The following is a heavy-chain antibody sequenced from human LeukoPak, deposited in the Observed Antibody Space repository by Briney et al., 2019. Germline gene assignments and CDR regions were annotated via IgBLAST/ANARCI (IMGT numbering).Heavy chain of an antibody. J-gene: IGHJ3*02. Sequence: ASVKVSCKASGYTFTSYAMNWVRQAPGQGLEWMGWINTNTGNPTYAQGFTGRFVFSLDTSVSTAYLQISSLKAEDTAVYYCARSGIVGANDAFDIWGQGTMVTVSS. CDR2: INTNTGNP. CDR1: GYTFTSYA. D-gene: IGHD1-26*01. CDR3: ARSGIVGANDAFDI. V-gene: IGHV7-4-1*02.